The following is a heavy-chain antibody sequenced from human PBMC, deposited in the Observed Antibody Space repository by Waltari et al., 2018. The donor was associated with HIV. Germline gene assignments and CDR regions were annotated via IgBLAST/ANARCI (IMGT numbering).Heavy chain of an antibody. CDR2: IKGKTDAGTR. CDR3: AAGTGRSDFDY. V-gene: IGHV3-15*01. D-gene: IGHD7-27*01. J-gene: IGHJ4*02. Sequence: EVQLVEYGGGLVEAGGSISLGCAVSGVTVPHAWMNWVRQAPGTGLEWVARIKGKTDAGTRDFAAPVKGRFSISRNYLKNTVDLQMNNLKTEDTALYYCAAGTGRSDFDYWGQGTLVTVSS. CDR1: GVTVPHAW.